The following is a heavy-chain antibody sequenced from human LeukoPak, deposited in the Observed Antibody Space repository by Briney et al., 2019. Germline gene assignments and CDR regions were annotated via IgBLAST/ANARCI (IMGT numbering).Heavy chain of an antibody. CDR2: IYTSGST. V-gene: IGHV4-4*07. J-gene: IGHJ5*02. CDR1: GGSISSYY. D-gene: IGHD3-3*01. Sequence: ASETLSLTCTVPGGSISSYYWSWIRQPAGEGLEWIRRIYTSGSTNYNPSLKSRVTMSVDTSKNQFSLKLSSVTAADTAVYYCAREDPYDFWSGYYLFDPWGQGTLVTVSS. CDR3: AREDPYDFWSGYYLFDP.